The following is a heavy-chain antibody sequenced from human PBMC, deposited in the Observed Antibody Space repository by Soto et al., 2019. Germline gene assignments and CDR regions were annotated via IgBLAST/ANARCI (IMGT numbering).Heavy chain of an antibody. CDR3: ARYSSSWYYYYYGMDV. CDR2: IKHDGNEK. Sequence: HPGGSLRLSCAATGFMFGTYWMSWVRQAPGKGLEWVANIKHDGNEKYYADSVKGRFTVSRDNVKNFLHLQMSSLRAEDTAVYYCARYSSSWYYYYYGMDVWGQGTTVTVSS. V-gene: IGHV3-7*01. J-gene: IGHJ6*02. D-gene: IGHD6-13*01. CDR1: GFMFGTYW.